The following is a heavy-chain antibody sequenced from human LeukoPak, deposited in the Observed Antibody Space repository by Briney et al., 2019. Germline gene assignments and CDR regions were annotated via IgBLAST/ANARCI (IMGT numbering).Heavy chain of an antibody. V-gene: IGHV1-3*01. Sequence: ASVKVSCKASGYTFTSYAMHWVRQAPGQRLEWMGWINAGNGNTKYSQKFQDRVTITRDTSASTAYMELRSLRSEDTAVYYCARSRQVWFGTTNWFDPWGQGTLVTVSS. D-gene: IGHD3-10*01. CDR1: GYTFTSYA. CDR2: INAGNGNT. J-gene: IGHJ5*02. CDR3: ARSRQVWFGTTNWFDP.